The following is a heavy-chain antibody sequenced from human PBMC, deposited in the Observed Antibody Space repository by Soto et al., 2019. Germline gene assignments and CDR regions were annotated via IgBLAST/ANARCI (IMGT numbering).Heavy chain of an antibody. CDR3: ARVGYSYGPYYYYYGMDV. CDR1: GDSVSSNSAA. D-gene: IGHD5-18*01. J-gene: IGHJ6*02. CDR2: TYYRSKWYN. V-gene: IGHV6-1*01. Sequence: QVQLQQSGPGLVKPSQTLSLTCVISGDSVSSNSAAWNWIRQSPSRGLEWLGRTYYRSKWYNDYAVSVKSRITINPDTSKNQFSLQLNSVTPEDTAVYYCARVGYSYGPYYYYYGMDVWGQGTTVTVSS.